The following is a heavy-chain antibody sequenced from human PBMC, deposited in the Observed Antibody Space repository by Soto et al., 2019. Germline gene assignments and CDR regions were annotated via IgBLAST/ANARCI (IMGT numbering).Heavy chain of an antibody. CDR2: IIGSGGST. J-gene: IGHJ6*02. Sequence: EVQLLESGGGLVQPGGSLRLSCAASGFTFSNYAMNWVRQAPGKGRELVSTIIGSGGSTYYADSVTGRFTLSRDNSKNTLYLQMNSLRAEDTAVYYCAEDRGYSYGSGYYYGMDVWGQGTTVTVSS. V-gene: IGHV3-23*01. CDR3: AEDRGYSYGSGYYYGMDV. D-gene: IGHD5-18*01. CDR1: GFTFSNYA.